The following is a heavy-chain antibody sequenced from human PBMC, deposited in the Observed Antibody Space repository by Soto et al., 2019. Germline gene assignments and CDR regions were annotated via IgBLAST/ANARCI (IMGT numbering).Heavy chain of an antibody. CDR3: ARGGGYSGYDYATFDY. CDR1: GGSVSTGSYY. D-gene: IGHD5-12*01. V-gene: IGHV4-61*01. Sequence: ASETLSLTCTVSGGSVSTGSYYWSWIRQPPGKGLEWIGYIYYSGSTNYNPSLKSRVTISVGTSKNQFSLKLSSVTAADTAMYYCARGGGYSGYDYATFDYWGQGTLVTVYS. J-gene: IGHJ4*02. CDR2: IYYSGST.